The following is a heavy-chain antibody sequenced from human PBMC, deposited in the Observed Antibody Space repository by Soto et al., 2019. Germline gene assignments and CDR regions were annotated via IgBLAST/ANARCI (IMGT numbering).Heavy chain of an antibody. CDR2: ISAYNGNT. Sequence: GASVKVSCKASGYTFTSYGISWVRQAPGQGLEWMGWISAYNGNTNYAQKLQGRVTMTTDTSTSTAYMELRSLRSDDTAVYYCARVYPSKGISIAVAGFDYWGQGTLVTVSS. V-gene: IGHV1-18*01. J-gene: IGHJ4*02. CDR3: ARVYPSKGISIAVAGFDY. D-gene: IGHD6-19*01. CDR1: GYTFTSYG.